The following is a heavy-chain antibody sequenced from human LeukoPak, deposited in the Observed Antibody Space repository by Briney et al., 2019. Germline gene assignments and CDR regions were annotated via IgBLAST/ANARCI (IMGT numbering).Heavy chain of an antibody. CDR2: IIPIFGTA. J-gene: IGHJ4*02. CDR1: GGTFSSYA. CDR3: ATRGYYDTRMVFDY. D-gene: IGHD3-22*01. V-gene: IGHV1-69*01. Sequence: SVKVSCKASGGTFSSYAISWVRQAPGQGLEWMGGIIPIFGTANYAQKFQGRVTITADESTSAAYMELSSLRSEDTAVYYCATRGYYDTRMVFDYWGQGTLVTVSS.